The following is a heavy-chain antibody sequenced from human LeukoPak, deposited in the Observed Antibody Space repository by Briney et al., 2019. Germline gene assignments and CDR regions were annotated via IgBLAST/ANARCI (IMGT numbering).Heavy chain of an antibody. CDR2: IYYSGST. CDR1: GGSISSYY. Sequence: ASETLSLTCTVSGGSISSYYWSWIRQPPGKGLEWIGYIYYSGSTNYNPSLKGRVTISVDTSKNQFSLKLSSVTAADTAVYYCARGPPYDSSGYYLWGQGTLVTVSS. J-gene: IGHJ4*02. D-gene: IGHD3-22*01. CDR3: ARGPPYDSSGYYL. V-gene: IGHV4-59*01.